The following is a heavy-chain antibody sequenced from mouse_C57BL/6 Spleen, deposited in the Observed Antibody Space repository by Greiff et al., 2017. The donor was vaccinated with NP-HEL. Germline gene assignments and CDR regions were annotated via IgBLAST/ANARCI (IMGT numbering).Heavy chain of an antibody. CDR3: TRDTTARFAY. Sequence: EVQRVESGGGLVQPGGSMKLSCAASGFTFSDAWMDWVRQSPGKGLEWVAEIRNKANNHATYYAESVKGRFTISRDDSKSSVYLQMNSLRAEDTGIYDCTRDTTARFAYWGQGTLVTVSA. D-gene: IGHD1-2*01. J-gene: IGHJ3*01. CDR2: IRNKANNHAT. CDR1: GFTFSDAW. V-gene: IGHV6-6*01.